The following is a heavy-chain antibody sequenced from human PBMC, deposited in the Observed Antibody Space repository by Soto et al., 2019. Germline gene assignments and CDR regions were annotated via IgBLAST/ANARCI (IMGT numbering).Heavy chain of an antibody. CDR3: ARDSGAYCSSTSCFDAFDI. CDR1: GFTVSSNY. V-gene: IGHV3-53*01. J-gene: IGHJ3*02. Sequence: EVQLVESGGGLIQPGGSLRLSCAASGFTVSSNYMSWVRQAPGKGLEWVSVIYSGGSTYYADSVKGRFTISRDNSKNTLYLQMNSLRAEDTAVYYCARDSGAYCSSTSCFDAFDIWGQGTMVTVSS. CDR2: IYSGGST. D-gene: IGHD2-2*01.